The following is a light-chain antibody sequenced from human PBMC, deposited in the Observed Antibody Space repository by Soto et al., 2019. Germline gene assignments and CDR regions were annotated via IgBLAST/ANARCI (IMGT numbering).Light chain of an antibody. Sequence: ALTQPRSVSGSPGQSVTISCTGTSSYVGGYNYVSWYKQHPGKAPKLMIYDVSKRPSGVPDRFSGSKSGTTASLTISGLQAEDEADYYCCLFAVIYTSAVFGSGTKATVL. CDR2: DVS. CDR3: CLFAVIYTSAV. CDR1: SSYVGGYNY. J-gene: IGLJ1*01. V-gene: IGLV2-11*01.